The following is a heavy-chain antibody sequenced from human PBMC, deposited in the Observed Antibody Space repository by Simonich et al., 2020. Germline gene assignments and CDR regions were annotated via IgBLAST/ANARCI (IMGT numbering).Heavy chain of an antibody. CDR3: ARDLGSSYYFDY. CDR2: ISYDGSNK. V-gene: IGHV3-30*07. CDR1: LFTLSSYA. D-gene: IGHD6-6*01. Sequence: GVSVVQPGSSLRLSCAASLFTLSSYAMHWVHQGPGKGIEGVAVISYDGSNKYYADSVKGRFTISRDNSKNTLYLQINSLRAEDTAVYYCARDLGSSYYFDYWGQGTLVTVSS. J-gene: IGHJ4*02.